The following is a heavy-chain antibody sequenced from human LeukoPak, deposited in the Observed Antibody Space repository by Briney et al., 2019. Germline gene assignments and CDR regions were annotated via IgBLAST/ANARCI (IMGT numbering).Heavy chain of an antibody. J-gene: IGHJ3*02. CDR1: GGSISSGDYY. CDR2: IYYSGST. D-gene: IGHD1-14*01. V-gene: IGHV4-30-4*01. Sequence: SETLSLTCTVSGGSISSGDYYWSWIRQPPGKGLEWIGYIYYSGSTYYNPSLKSRVTVSVDTSKKQFSLKLSSVTAADTAVYYCASGISGAFDIWGQGTMVTVSS. CDR3: ASGISGAFDI.